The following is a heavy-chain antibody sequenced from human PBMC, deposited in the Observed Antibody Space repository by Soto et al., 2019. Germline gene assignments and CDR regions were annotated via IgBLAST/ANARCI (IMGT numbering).Heavy chain of an antibody. CDR2: IIPIFGTA. CDR3: ARQGAHDFWSGRNYYGMDV. D-gene: IGHD3-3*01. J-gene: IGHJ6*02. CDR1: GGTFSSYA. V-gene: IGHV1-69*13. Sequence: ASVKVSCKASGGTFSSYAISWVRQAPGQWLEWMGGIIPIFGTANYAQKFQGRVTITADESTSTAYMELSSLRSEDTAVYYCARQGAHDFWSGRNYYGMDVWGQGTTVTVSS.